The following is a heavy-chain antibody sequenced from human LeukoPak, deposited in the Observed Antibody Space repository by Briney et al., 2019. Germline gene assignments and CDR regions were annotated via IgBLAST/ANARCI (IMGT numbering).Heavy chain of an antibody. V-gene: IGHV4-34*01. D-gene: IGHD6-19*01. CDR3: ARADAQWSYFDY. Sequence: SETLSLTCAVYGGSFSGYYWSWIRQPPGKGLEWIGEINHSGSTNYNPSLKSRVTISVDTSKNQFPLKLSSVTAADTAVYYCARADAQWSYFDYWGQGTLVTVSS. CDR2: INHSGST. J-gene: IGHJ4*02. CDR1: GGSFSGYY.